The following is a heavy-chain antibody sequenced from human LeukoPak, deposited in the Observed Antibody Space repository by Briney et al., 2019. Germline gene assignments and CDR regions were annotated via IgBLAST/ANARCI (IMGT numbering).Heavy chain of an antibody. J-gene: IGHJ4*02. CDR2: IYYSGST. CDR3: ARVQRGYTSDAV. CDR1: GGSISSGDYY. V-gene: IGHV4-30-4*01. Sequence: SETLSLTCTVSGGSISSGDYYWSWIRQPPGKGLEWIGYIYYSGSTYYNPSLKSRVTISVDTSKNQFSLKLSSVTAADTAVYYCARVQRGYTSDAVWGQGTLVTVSS. D-gene: IGHD6-19*01.